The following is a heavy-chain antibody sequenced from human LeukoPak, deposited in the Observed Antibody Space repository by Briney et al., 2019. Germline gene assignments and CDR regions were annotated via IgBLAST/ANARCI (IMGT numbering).Heavy chain of an antibody. CDR2: INHSGST. V-gene: IGHV4-39*07. D-gene: IGHD2-2*01. CDR1: GGSISSSSYY. J-gene: IGHJ6*02. Sequence: SETLSLTCTVSGGSISSSSYYWGWIRQPPGKGLEWIGEINHSGSTNYNPSLKSRVTISVDTSKNQFSLKLSSVTAADTAVYYCARGRIVVVPAAGGYPYYYYYGMDVWGQGTTVTVSS. CDR3: ARGRIVVVPAAGGYPYYYYYGMDV.